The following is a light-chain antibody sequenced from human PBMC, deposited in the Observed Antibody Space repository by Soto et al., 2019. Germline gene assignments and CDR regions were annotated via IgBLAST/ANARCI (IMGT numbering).Light chain of an antibody. Sequence: QSALTQPPSASGSPGQSVTISCTGTSSDVGGFNYVSWYQQHPGKAPKLMIYEVTKRPSGVPDRFSGPKSGNTASLTVSRVQAEDEADYYCSSYAGNNNLRVFGGGTKLTVL. CDR1: SSDVGGFNY. V-gene: IGLV2-8*01. CDR3: SSYAGNNNLRV. J-gene: IGLJ3*02. CDR2: EVT.